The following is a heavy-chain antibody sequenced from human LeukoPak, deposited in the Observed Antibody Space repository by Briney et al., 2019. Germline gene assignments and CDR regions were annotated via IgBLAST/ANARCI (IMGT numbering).Heavy chain of an antibody. J-gene: IGHJ6*03. Sequence: SVKVSCKASGYTFTGYYMHWVRQAPGQGLEWMGGIIPIFGTANYAQKFQGRVTITADKSTSTAYMELSSLRSEDTAVYYCAKDRYGDYEAPFHYYMDAWGRGTTVTVSS. CDR1: GYTFTGYY. CDR2: IIPIFGTA. D-gene: IGHD5-12*01. CDR3: AKDRYGDYEAPFHYYMDA. V-gene: IGHV1-69*06.